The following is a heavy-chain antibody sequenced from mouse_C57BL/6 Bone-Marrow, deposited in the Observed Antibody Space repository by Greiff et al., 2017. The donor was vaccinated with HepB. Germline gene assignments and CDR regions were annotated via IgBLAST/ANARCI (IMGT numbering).Heavy chain of an antibody. J-gene: IGHJ1*03. CDR2: INPSSGYT. CDR1: GYTFTSYT. CDR3: ARRELLNWYFDV. Sequence: VQLQQSGAELVRPGASVKMSCKASGYTFTSYTMHWVKQRPGQGLEWIGYINPSSGYTKYNQKFKDKATLTADKSSSTAYMQLSSLTSEDSAVYYCARRELLNWYFDVWGTGTTVTVSS. V-gene: IGHV1-4*01.